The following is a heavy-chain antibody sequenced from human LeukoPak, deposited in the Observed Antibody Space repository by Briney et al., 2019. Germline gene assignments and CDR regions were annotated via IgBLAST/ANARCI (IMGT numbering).Heavy chain of an antibody. CDR3: AKGTMTTEAFGI. V-gene: IGHV3-23*01. D-gene: IGHD4-11*01. CDR2: ISGSGGST. J-gene: IGHJ3*02. CDR1: GFTFSSYG. Sequence: GRSLRLSCAASGFTFSSYGMHWVRQAPGKGLEWVSAISGSGGSTYYADSVKGRFTISRDNSKNTLYLQMNSLRAEDTAVYYCAKGTMTTEAFGIWGQGTMVTVSS.